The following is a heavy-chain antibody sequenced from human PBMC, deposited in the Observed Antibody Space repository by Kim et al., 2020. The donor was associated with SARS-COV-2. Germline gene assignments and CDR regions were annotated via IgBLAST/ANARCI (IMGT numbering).Heavy chain of an antibody. CDR3: ARGAISSTGRLDY. CDR2: ISTYTGNT. D-gene: IGHD2-2*02. CDR1: GYTFSDFG. Sequence: ASVKVSCKTSGYTFSDFGITWVRQVPGQGLEWMGWISTYTGNTTYVQTLQGRLTLAADTSTSTSYMELSSLTSDDTAVYFCARGAISSTGRLDYWGQGTLVTVSS. J-gene: IGHJ4*02. V-gene: IGHV1-18*01.